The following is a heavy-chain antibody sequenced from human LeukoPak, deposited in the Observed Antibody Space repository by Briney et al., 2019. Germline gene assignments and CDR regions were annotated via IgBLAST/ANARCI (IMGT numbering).Heavy chain of an antibody. V-gene: IGHV4-59*12. J-gene: IGHJ2*01. CDR1: GGSISSYY. Sequence: SETLSLTCTVSGGSISSYYWSWIRQPPGKGLEWIGYVDYSGSTNYNPSLRSRVTISVDRSKNQFSLKVRSVTAADTAVYYCARDSRPAHYYDSSGQDWYFDLWGRGTLVTVSS. D-gene: IGHD3-22*01. CDR3: ARDSRPAHYYDSSGQDWYFDL. CDR2: VDYSGST.